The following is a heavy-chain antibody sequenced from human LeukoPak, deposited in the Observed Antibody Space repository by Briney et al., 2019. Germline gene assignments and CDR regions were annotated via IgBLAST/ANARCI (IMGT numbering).Heavy chain of an antibody. CDR1: GFTFSSYE. D-gene: IGHD3-10*01. Sequence: GGSLRLSCAASGFTFSSYEMIWVRQAPGKGLEWVSYISSSGNTIYYADSVKGRFTISRDNAKNSLYLQMNSLRAEDTAVYYCARGGGYYGSGSLHYYYYGMDVWSQGTTVTVSS. CDR2: ISSSGNTI. CDR3: ARGGGYYGSGSLHYYYYGMDV. J-gene: IGHJ6*02. V-gene: IGHV3-48*03.